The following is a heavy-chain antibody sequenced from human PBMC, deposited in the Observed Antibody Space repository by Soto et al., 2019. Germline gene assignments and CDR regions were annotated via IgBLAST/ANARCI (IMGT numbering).Heavy chain of an antibody. CDR2: IYPGDSDT. CDR3: ARHRHSSSPEDY. V-gene: IGHV5-51*01. D-gene: IGHD6-6*01. Sequence: PGESLKISCKGYGYSFTSYWIGWVRQMPGKGLEWMGIIYPGDSDTRYSPAFQGQSTISADKSISTAYLQWSSLKASDTAMYYCARHRHSSSPEDYWGQGALVTVSS. CDR1: GYSFTSYW. J-gene: IGHJ4*02.